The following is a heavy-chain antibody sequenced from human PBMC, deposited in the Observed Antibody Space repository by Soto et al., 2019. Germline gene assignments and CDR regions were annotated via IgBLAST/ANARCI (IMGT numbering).Heavy chain of an antibody. J-gene: IGHJ4*02. D-gene: IGHD6-19*01. CDR2: ISTSGSNK. CDR1: GFTFSSYA. Sequence: EVQVWESGGGLVQPGGSLRLSCAASGFTFSSYAMNWVRLAPGKGLEWVSGISTSGSNKYYADSVKGRFTISRDNSKSTLYLQMNSLRVEETATYYCAKTGPGSGWAKYYFESRGQGTLVTVSS. V-gene: IGHV3-23*01. CDR3: AKTGPGSGWAKYYFES.